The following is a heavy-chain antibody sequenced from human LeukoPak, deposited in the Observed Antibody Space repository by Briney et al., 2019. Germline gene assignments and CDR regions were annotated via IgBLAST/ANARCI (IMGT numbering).Heavy chain of an antibody. CDR1: GYTFIGYY. J-gene: IGHJ4*01. Sequence: WASVKVSCKASGYTFIGYYMHWVRQAPGQGLEWMGSVNPNSGVTDYAQKFQGRITMTRDTSISTAYMELNRLTSDDTAVYYCARDTGFPFFDFWGHGALVTVSS. V-gene: IGHV1-2*02. CDR3: ARDTGFPFFDF. CDR2: VNPNSGVT.